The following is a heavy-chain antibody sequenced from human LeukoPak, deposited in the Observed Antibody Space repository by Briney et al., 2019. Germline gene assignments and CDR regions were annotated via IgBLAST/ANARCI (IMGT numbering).Heavy chain of an antibody. D-gene: IGHD3-10*02. CDR1: GFTFRSYE. J-gene: IGHJ6*04. V-gene: IGHV3-48*03. Sequence: GGPLRLSCGASGFTFRSYEMNWVRQAPGKGREEVSYISSSGSTIYYADSVKRRFTISRDNAKNSLYLQINSLRAEDTAVYYCAELGITMIGGVWGKGTTVTISS. CDR3: AELGITMIGGV. CDR2: ISSSGSTI.